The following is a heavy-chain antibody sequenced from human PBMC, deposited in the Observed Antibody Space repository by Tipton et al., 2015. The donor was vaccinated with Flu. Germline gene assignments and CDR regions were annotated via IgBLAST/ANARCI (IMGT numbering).Heavy chain of an antibody. CDR2: INHSGST. CDR3: ARSGGARVYY. V-gene: IGHV4-34*01. Sequence: TPSLTCAVYGGSFSGYYWSWIRQPPGKGLEWIGEINHSGSTNYNPSLKSRVTISVDTSKNQFSLKLSSVTAADTAVYYCARSGGARVYYWGQGTLVTVSS. J-gene: IGHJ4*02. CDR1: GGSFSGYY. D-gene: IGHD1-26*01.